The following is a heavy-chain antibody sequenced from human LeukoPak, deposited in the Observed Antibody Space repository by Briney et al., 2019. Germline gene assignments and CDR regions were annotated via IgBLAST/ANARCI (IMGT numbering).Heavy chain of an antibody. CDR2: IKKDGGET. V-gene: IGHV3-7*01. J-gene: IGHJ4*02. CDR3: ARDMGWQQFDQ. Sequence: GGSLRLSCAASGFTFSTYGMHWVRQAPGKGLEWVANIKKDGGETYYMESVKGRFTISRDNARNSLYLRMNSLTVEDTAVYYCARDMGWQQFDQWGQGTLVTVSS. CDR1: GFTFSTYG. D-gene: IGHD5-24*01.